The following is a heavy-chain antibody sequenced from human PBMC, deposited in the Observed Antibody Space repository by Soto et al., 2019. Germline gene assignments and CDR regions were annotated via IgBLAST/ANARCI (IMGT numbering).Heavy chain of an antibody. Sequence: PSDTLSVTCTVSGSALSSGGYFYTWVRQPPGKGLEWLGYIYYSGGTNYNPSLKSRVTISLEKYKSQFSLRLVSVTAADTAVYYCTREQSDDNYFDPWGQGTMVNVS. V-gene: IGHV4-61*08. CDR1: GSALSSGGYF. CDR2: IYYSGGT. D-gene: IGHD6-19*01. CDR3: TREQSDDNYFDP. J-gene: IGHJ5*02.